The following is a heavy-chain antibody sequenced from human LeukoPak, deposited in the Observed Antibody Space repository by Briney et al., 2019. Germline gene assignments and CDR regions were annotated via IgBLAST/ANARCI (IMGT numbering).Heavy chain of an antibody. D-gene: IGHD3-10*01. CDR2: IYSRGST. CDR3: ARDPGEVGRGL. CDR1: GFTVSSNL. V-gene: IGHV3-66*01. Sequence: GGSLRLSCAASGFTVSSNLMSWVRQAPGKGLECVSLIYSRGSTNYADSVKGRFTISRDNSKNTLYLHMNSLRAEDTAVYCARDPGEVGRGLWGQGTLVTVSS. J-gene: IGHJ4*02.